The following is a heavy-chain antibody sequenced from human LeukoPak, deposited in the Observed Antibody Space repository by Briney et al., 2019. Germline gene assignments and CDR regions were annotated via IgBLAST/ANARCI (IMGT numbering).Heavy chain of an antibody. D-gene: IGHD2-21*01. V-gene: IGHV4-39*07. Sequence: PSETLSLTCTVSGGSISSSSYYWGWIRQPPGKGLEWIGSIYCSGSTYYNPSLKSRVTISVDTSKNQFSLKLSSVTAADTAVYYCARTSIVVVPINWFDPWGQGTLVTVSS. CDR1: GGSISSSSYY. CDR3: ARTSIVVVPINWFDP. CDR2: IYCSGST. J-gene: IGHJ5*02.